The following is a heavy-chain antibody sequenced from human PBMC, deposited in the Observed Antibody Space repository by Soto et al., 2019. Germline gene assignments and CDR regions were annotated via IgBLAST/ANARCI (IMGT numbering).Heavy chain of an antibody. CDR3: ARRDRGGNGGKSFPF. CDR1: AASSGRSSYF. Sequence: SETLSLTCTVSAASSGRSSYFWGWIRQPPGKGLEWIGCLYYSGSAYYNPSLYSRVSISADTSKNLLSLKLRSVTAADTALYYCARRDRGGNGGKSFPFWGQGTLVTVSS. D-gene: IGHD5-12*01. J-gene: IGHJ4*02. V-gene: IGHV4-39*01. CDR2: LYYSGSA.